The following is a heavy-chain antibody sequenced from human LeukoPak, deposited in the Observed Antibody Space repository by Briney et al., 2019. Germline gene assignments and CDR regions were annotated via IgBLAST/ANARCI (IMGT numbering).Heavy chain of an antibody. Sequence: HPGGSLRLSCAASGFTVSSNYMSWVRQAPGKGLEWVSVIYSGGSTYYADSVKGRFTISRDNSKNTLYLQMNSLRAEDTAVYYCARQYDSSGPYYFDYWGQGTLVTVSS. D-gene: IGHD3-22*01. V-gene: IGHV3-53*01. J-gene: IGHJ4*02. CDR1: GFTVSSNY. CDR3: ARQYDSSGPYYFDY. CDR2: IYSGGST.